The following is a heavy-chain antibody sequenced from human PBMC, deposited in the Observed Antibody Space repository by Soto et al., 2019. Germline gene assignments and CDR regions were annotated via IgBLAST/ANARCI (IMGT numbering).Heavy chain of an antibody. Sequence: ASVTVSCKASGGTFSNYAISWVLQAPGQGPEWMGGIIPISGTTNYAQKFQGRVTITADESMTTAYMELSSLRYEDTAVYYCARGPDRSGFYLFDYWGQGILVTVSS. V-gene: IGHV1-69*13. CDR3: ARGPDRSGFYLFDY. CDR2: IIPISGTT. CDR1: GGTFSNYA. J-gene: IGHJ4*02. D-gene: IGHD3-22*01.